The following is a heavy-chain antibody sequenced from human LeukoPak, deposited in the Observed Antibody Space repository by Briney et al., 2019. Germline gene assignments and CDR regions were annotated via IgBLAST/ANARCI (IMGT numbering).Heavy chain of an antibody. CDR2: IYTSGST. CDR3: ARSLRSKVPAAMVIGY. J-gene: IGHJ4*02. V-gene: IGHV4-4*07. Sequence: SETLSLTCPVSGGSISSYYWSWIRQPAGKGLEWIGRIYTSGSTNYNPSLKSRVTISVDTSKNQFSLKLSSVTAADTAVYYCARSLRSKVPAAMVIGYWGQGTLVTVSS. D-gene: IGHD2-2*01. CDR1: GGSISSYY.